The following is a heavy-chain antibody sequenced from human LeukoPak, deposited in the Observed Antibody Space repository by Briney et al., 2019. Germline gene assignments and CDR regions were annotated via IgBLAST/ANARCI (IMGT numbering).Heavy chain of an antibody. CDR3: AKGGVYGDYYFDY. V-gene: IGHV3-23*01. CDR2: VSGSGGGT. Sequence: GGSLRLSCAASGFPFSSYAMSWVRQAPGKELEWVSVVSGSGGGTYYADSVKGRFAISGDNSKNTVYLQMNSLGAEDTALYYCAKGGVYGDYYFDYWGQGTLVTVSS. CDR1: GFPFSSYA. J-gene: IGHJ4*02. D-gene: IGHD4-17*01.